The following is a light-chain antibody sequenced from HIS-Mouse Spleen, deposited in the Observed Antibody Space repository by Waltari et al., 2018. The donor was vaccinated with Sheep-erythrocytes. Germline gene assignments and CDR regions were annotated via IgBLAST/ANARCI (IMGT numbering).Light chain of an antibody. Sequence: QSALTQPRSVSGSPGQSVTISCTGTSSDVGGYNYVSWYQQHPGKAPKLMIYDVSKRPSGVPDHVSGSKSGNTASLTISGLQAEDEADYYCCSYAGSYNHVFATGTKVTVL. J-gene: IGLJ1*01. V-gene: IGLV2-11*01. CDR2: DVS. CDR3: CSYAGSYNHV. CDR1: SSDVGGYNY.